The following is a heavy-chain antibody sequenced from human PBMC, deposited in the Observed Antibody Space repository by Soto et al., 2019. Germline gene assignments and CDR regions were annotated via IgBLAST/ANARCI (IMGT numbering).Heavy chain of an antibody. D-gene: IGHD6-13*01. CDR2: ISAYGTTT. V-gene: IGHV1-18*01. J-gene: IGHJ4*02. CDR1: GYSFTTYG. CDR3: TGDPGMAAPGRGRGDY. Sequence: QVQLVQSGAEVKKPGASVQVSCKASGYSFTTYGFSWVRQAPGQGLEWMGWISAYGTTTDYAQRLQGRVTLTTDTSTSTTYMERGSLRADDTAIYYCTGDPGMAAPGRGRGDYWGQGTLVTVSS.